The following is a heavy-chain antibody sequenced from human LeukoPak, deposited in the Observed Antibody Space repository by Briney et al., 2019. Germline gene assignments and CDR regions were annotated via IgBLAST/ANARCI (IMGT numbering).Heavy chain of an antibody. V-gene: IGHV3-23*01. Sequence: GGSPRLSCAASGFTFSIYAMSWVRQAPGKGLEWVSGISGGGGSTYYADSVKGRFTISRDNSKNTLYLQMNSLRAEDTAVYYCAKDSTVTFPANCFDPWGQGTLVTVSS. D-gene: IGHD4-11*01. J-gene: IGHJ5*02. CDR2: ISGGGGST. CDR1: GFTFSIYA. CDR3: AKDSTVTFPANCFDP.